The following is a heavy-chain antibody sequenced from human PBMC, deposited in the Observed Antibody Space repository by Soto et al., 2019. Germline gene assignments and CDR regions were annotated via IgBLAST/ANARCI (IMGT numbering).Heavy chain of an antibody. Sequence: EVPLAESGGGMVQPGGSLRLSCVASGFTFSSYDMHWVRQAPGKGLEYVSSISSNGGTTYYGNSVKGRFTISRDNSENTLYIRMGSLRSEDMAVYYCVRRVSGNYDYWGQGTLVTVSS. CDR2: ISSNGGTT. CDR1: GFTFSSYD. J-gene: IGHJ4*02. V-gene: IGHV3-64*01. D-gene: IGHD1-7*01. CDR3: VRRVSGNYDY.